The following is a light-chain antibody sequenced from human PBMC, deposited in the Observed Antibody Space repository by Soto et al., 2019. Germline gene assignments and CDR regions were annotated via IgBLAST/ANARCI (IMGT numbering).Light chain of an antibody. CDR1: STDVGTYNL. J-gene: IGLJ1*01. V-gene: IGLV2-23*01. CDR3: CSYAGSRSYV. CDR2: EGT. Sequence: QSALTQPASVSGSPGQSITISCTGTSTDVGTYNLVSWYQQHPGKAPKLMIYEGTKRPSGVSARFSASKSGNTASLTISGLQAEDEADYYCCSYAGSRSYVFGSGTKVTVL.